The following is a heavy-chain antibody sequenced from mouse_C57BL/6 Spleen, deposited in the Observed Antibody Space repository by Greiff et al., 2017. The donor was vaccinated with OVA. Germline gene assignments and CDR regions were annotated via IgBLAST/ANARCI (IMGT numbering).Heavy chain of an antibody. CDR1: GFTFSSYA. D-gene: IGHD2-2*01. CDR3: ARDGRKVIDY. J-gene: IGHJ2*01. CDR2: ISDGGSYT. V-gene: IGHV5-4*01. Sequence: EVQLVESGGGLVKPGGSLKLSCAASGFTFSSYAMSWVRQTPEKRLEWVATISDGGSYTYYPDNVKGRFTISRDNAKNNLYLQMSHLKSEDTAMYYCARDGRKVIDYWGQGTTLTVSS.